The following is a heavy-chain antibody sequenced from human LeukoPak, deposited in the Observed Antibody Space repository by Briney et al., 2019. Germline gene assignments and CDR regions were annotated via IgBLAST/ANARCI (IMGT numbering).Heavy chain of an antibody. V-gene: IGHV4-59*01. CDR1: GGSISSYY. CDR2: IYYSGST. D-gene: IGHD5-12*01. J-gene: IGHJ4*02. Sequence: SETLSLTCTVSGGSISSYYWSWIRQPPGKGLEWMGYIYYSGSTNYNPSLKSRVTISVDTSKNQFSLKLSSVTAADTAVYYCASLYSGYDFSDYWGQGTLVTVSS. CDR3: ASLYSGYDFSDY.